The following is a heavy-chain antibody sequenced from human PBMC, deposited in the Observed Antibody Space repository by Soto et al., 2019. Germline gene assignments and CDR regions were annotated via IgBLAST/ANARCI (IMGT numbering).Heavy chain of an antibody. Sequence: SETLSLTCTVSGGPISSYYWSWIRQPPGKGLEWIGYIYYSGSTKYNPSLKSRVTISVDTSKNRFSLRLSSVTAADTAVYYCARVWGGAFDFWGQGTMVTVSS. CDR1: GGPISSYY. D-gene: IGHD3-10*01. CDR2: IYYSGST. V-gene: IGHV4-59*01. J-gene: IGHJ3*01. CDR3: ARVWGGAFDF.